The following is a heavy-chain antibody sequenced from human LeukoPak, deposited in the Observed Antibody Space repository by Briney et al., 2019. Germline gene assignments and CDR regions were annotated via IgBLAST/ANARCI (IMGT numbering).Heavy chain of an antibody. CDR1: GGSISSYY. D-gene: IGHD3-10*01. CDR2: IYYSGNT. Sequence: SETLSLTCTVSGGSISSYYWSWIRQPPGRGLERIGYIYYSGNTNYNPSLKSRVTISVDTSKNQFSLKLSSVTAADTAVYYCARHSSAGSGSQFDYWGQGTLVTVSS. J-gene: IGHJ4*02. V-gene: IGHV4-59*08. CDR3: ARHSSAGSGSQFDY.